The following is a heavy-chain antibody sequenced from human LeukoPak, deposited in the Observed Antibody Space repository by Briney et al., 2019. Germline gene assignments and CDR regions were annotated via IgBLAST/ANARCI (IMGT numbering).Heavy chain of an antibody. V-gene: IGHV4-61*02. CDR3: ARDRMGATVSDY. Sequence: SETLSLTCTVSGGSISSGSYYWSWIRQPAGKGLEWIGRIYTSGSTNYNPSLKSRVTISVDTSKNQFSLKLSSVTAADTAVYYCARDRMGATVSDYWGQGTLVTVSS. J-gene: IGHJ4*02. CDR2: IYTSGST. D-gene: IGHD1-26*01. CDR1: GGSISSGSYY.